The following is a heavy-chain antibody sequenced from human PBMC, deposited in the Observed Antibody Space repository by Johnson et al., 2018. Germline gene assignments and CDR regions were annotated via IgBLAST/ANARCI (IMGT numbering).Heavy chain of an antibody. J-gene: IGHJ3*02. CDR3: AREADGFDI. V-gene: IGHV3-21*01. Sequence: VQLVESGGGLVKPGGSLRLSCAASGFMFINYAMNWVRQAPGKGLEWVSSISATGNYIYYSYSVKGRFTISRDNAKNSLFLQMNSLSADDTAVYFCAREADGFDIWGQGTMVTVSS. CDR2: ISATGNYI. CDR1: GFMFINYA.